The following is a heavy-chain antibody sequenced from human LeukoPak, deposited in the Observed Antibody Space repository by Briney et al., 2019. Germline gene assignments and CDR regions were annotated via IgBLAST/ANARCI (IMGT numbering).Heavy chain of an antibody. D-gene: IGHD3-9*01. CDR2: IYHSGST. V-gene: IGHV4-4*02. J-gene: IGHJ6*03. CDR3: ARVVYDILTGYPDYYMDV. Sequence: PSGTLSLTCAVSGGSISSSNWWSWVRQPPGKGLEWIGEIYHSGSTNYNPSLKSRVTISVDKSKNQFSLKLSSVTAADTAVYYCARVVYDILTGYPDYYMDVWGKGTTVTITS. CDR1: GGSISSSNW.